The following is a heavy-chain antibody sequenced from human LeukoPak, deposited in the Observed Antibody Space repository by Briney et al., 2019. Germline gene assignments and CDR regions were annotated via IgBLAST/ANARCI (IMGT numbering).Heavy chain of an antibody. Sequence: ASVKVSCKASGGTFSSYAISWVRQAPGQGLEWMGGIIPIFGTANYAQKFQGRATITADESTSTAYMELSSLRSEDTAVYYCARGLPNDIVVVPAAIPRSYYYMDVWGKGTTVTVSS. J-gene: IGHJ6*03. CDR1: GGTFSSYA. CDR2: IIPIFGTA. V-gene: IGHV1-69*13. CDR3: ARGLPNDIVVVPAAIPRSYYYMDV. D-gene: IGHD2-2*02.